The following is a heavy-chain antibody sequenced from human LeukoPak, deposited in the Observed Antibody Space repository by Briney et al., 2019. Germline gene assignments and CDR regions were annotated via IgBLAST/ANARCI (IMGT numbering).Heavy chain of an antibody. CDR1: GGSISSSSYY. V-gene: IGHV4-39*07. J-gene: IGHJ5*02. D-gene: IGHD3-22*01. CDR2: IYYSGST. CDR3: ARDRGYYYDSTRTGPGWWFDP. Sequence: SETLSLTCTVSGGSISSSSYYWGWIRQPPGKGLEWIGSIYYSGSTYYNPSLKSRVTISVDTSKNQFSLKLSSVTAADTAVYYCARDRGYYYDSTRTGPGWWFDPWGQGTLVTVSS.